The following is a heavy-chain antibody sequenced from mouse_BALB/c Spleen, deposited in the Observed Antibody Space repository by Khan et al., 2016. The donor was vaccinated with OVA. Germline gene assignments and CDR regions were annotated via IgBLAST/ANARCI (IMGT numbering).Heavy chain of an antibody. Sequence: QIQLVQSGPELKKPGETVKISCKASGYTFTNYGMNWVKQAPGKGLKWMGWINTYTGEPTYTDDFKARFAFSLETSASTAYLQINNLKNEDMATYFCARGASYWYFDVWGAGTTVTVSS. CDR3: ARGASYWYFDV. V-gene: IGHV9-1*02. CDR2: INTYTGEP. CDR1: GYTFTNYG. J-gene: IGHJ1*01.